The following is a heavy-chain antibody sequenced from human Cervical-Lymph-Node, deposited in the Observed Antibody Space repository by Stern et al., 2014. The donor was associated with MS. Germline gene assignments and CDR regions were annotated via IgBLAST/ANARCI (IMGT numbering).Heavy chain of an antibody. V-gene: IGHV4-39*01. CDR1: GGSISSSSYY. D-gene: IGHD3-3*01. Sequence: QLQLQESGPGLVKPSETLSLTCTVSGGSISSSSYYWGWIRQPPGKGLEWIGSIYYSGSTYYNPSLKSRVTISVDTSKNQFSLTLSSVTAADTAVYYCARGQSYDFWSGPHFQHWGQGTLVTVSS. J-gene: IGHJ1*01. CDR2: IYYSGST. CDR3: ARGQSYDFWSGPHFQH.